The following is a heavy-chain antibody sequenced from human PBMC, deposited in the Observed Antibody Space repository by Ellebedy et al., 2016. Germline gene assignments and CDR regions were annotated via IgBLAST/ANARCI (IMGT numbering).Heavy chain of an antibody. D-gene: IGHD4-23*01. Sequence: SETLSLTCTVSGGSISSYYWSWIRQPPGKGLEWIGCVFYSGSTNYNPSVKSRVTISVDTTKNQFSLKLSSVTAADTAVYYCAKGHLGDYGGLGTYFDYWGQGALVTVSS. CDR1: GGSISSYY. V-gene: IGHV4-59*01. CDR2: VFYSGST. J-gene: IGHJ4*02. CDR3: AKGHLGDYGGLGTYFDY.